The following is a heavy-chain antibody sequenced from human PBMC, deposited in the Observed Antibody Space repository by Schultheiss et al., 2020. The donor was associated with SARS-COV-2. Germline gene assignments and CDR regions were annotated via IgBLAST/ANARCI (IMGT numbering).Heavy chain of an antibody. D-gene: IGHD5-18*01. J-gene: IGHJ4*01. V-gene: IGHV4-59*01. CDR2: IYYSGST. Sequence: SETLSLTCTVSGGSISSYYWSWIRQPPGKGLEWIGYIYYSGSTKYNPSLKSRVTISADTSKSHFSLNLDSVTAADTAVYYCARDISGYGRFDYWGHGTLVTVSS. CDR3: ARDISGYGRFDY. CDR1: GGSISSYY.